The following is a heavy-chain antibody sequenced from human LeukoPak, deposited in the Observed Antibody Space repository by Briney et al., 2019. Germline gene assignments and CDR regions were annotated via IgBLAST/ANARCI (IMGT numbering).Heavy chain of an antibody. CDR2: IYWNYDK. CDR3: AHRRDYGDYAYYFDS. D-gene: IGHD4-17*01. CDR1: GFSLSTSGVG. Sequence: SGPTLVNPTQTLTLTCTFSGFSLSTSGVGVGWIRQPPGKALEWLALIYWNYDKRYSPSLKSRLTITKDTSKNQVVLTMTNMDPVDTATYYCAHRRDYGDYAYYFDSWGQGTLVTVSS. V-gene: IGHV2-5*01. J-gene: IGHJ4*02.